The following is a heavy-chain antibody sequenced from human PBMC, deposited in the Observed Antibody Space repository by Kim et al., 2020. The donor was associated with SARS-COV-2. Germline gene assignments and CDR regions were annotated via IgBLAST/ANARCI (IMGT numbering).Heavy chain of an antibody. D-gene: IGHD6-13*01. CDR3: ARDSRMLVRYYGMDV. V-gene: IGHV4-61*01. CDR1: GGSVSSGSYY. CDR2: IHYSGST. Sequence: SETLSLTCTVSGGSVSSGSYYWSWIRQPPGKGLEWIGYIHYSGSTNYNPSLKSRVTISVDTSKNQFSLKLSSVTAADTAVYYCARDSRMLVRYYGMDVWGQGTTVTVSS. J-gene: IGHJ6*02.